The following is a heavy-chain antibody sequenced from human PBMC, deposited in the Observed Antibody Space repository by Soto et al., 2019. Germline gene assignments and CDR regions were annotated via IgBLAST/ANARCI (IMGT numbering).Heavy chain of an antibody. CDR1: GFTFSSYD. CDR3: ARESRGGAFDI. D-gene: IGHD2-2*01. J-gene: IGHJ3*02. Sequence: EVQLVESGGGLVQPGGSLRLSCAASGFTFSSYDMNWVRQAPGKGLEWVSYISSSGSTIYYADSVKGRFTISRDSAKNPLYLQMNGLRAEDTAVYFCARESRGGAFDIWGQGTMVTVSS. V-gene: IGHV3-48*03. CDR2: ISSSGSTI.